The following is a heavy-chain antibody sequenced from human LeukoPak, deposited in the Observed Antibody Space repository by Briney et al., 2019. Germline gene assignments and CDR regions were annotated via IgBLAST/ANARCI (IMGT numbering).Heavy chain of an antibody. CDR2: TYYRSKWYD. Sequence: SQTLSLTCAISGDSVSSNSAAWNWIRQSPSRGLEWLGRTYYRSKWYDDYAISVRSRITFNPDTSNNQFSLQLISVTPEDTAVYYYAGGNRAYYFFDYWGQGTLVTVSS. J-gene: IGHJ4*02. CDR3: AGGNRAYYFFDY. V-gene: IGHV6-1*01. D-gene: IGHD2-21*01. CDR1: GDSVSSNSAA.